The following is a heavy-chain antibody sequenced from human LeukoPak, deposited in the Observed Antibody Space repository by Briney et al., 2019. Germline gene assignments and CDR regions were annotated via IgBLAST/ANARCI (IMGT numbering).Heavy chain of an antibody. CDR3: ARHVAGGYGDYVLFYYFDY. Sequence: SETLSLTCTASGGSISSSSYYWGWIRQPPGKGLEWIGSIYYRGSTYYNLSLKSRVTISVDTSKNQFSLKLSSVTAADTAVYYCARHVAGGYGDYVLFYYFDYWGQGTLVTVSS. J-gene: IGHJ4*02. D-gene: IGHD4-17*01. CDR1: GGSISSSSYY. CDR2: IYYRGST. V-gene: IGHV4-39*01.